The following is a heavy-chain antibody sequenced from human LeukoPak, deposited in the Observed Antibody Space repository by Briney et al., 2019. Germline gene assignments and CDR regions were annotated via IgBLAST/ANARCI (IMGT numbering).Heavy chain of an antibody. D-gene: IGHD2-2*01. CDR3: ARRGHCSSTSCYVTFDP. V-gene: IGHV4-4*02. J-gene: IGHJ5*02. Sequence: PSETLSLTCSVSIGFISSSKWWSWVRQSPVKGLEWIGEIYLYGTTNYNPSFTSRVTMSVDRSRNQFSLKLTSVTAADTAVYYCARRGHCSSTSCYVTFDPWGQGTLVTVSS. CDR2: IYLYGTT. CDR1: IGFISSSKW.